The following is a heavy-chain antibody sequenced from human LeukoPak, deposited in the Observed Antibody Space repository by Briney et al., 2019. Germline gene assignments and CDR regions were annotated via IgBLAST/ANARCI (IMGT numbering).Heavy chain of an antibody. CDR3: ARGRSYRYYYYYMDV. CDR2: INHSGST. D-gene: IGHD3-16*02. Sequence: PSETLSLTCAVYGGSFSGYYWSWLRQPPGKGLEWIGEINHSGSTNYNPSLKSRVTISVDTSKNQFSLKLSSVTAADTAVYYCARGRSYRYYYYYMDVWGKGTTVTVSS. CDR1: GGSFSGYY. V-gene: IGHV4-34*01. J-gene: IGHJ6*03.